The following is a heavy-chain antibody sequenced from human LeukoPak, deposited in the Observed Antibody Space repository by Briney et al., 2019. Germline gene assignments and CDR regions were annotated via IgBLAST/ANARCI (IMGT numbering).Heavy chain of an antibody. CDR1: GFTFDDYA. V-gene: IGHV3-9*03. CDR2: ISWNSGSI. Sequence: GGSLRLSCAASGFTFDDYAMHWVRQAPGKGLEWVSGISWNSGSIGYADSVKGRFTISRDNAKNSLYLQMNSLRAEDVALYYCAKGLWFGEPWGQGTLVTVSS. J-gene: IGHJ4*02. CDR3: AKGLWFGEP. D-gene: IGHD3-10*01.